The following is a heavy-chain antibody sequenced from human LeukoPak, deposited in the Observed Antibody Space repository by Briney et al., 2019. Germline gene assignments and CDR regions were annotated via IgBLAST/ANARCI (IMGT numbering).Heavy chain of an antibody. V-gene: IGHV1-46*01. D-gene: IGHD6-13*01. Sequence: GASVKVSCKASGYTFTSYYIHWVRQAPGQGLEWMGIINPSGGSTSYAQKFQGRVTMTGDTSTSTVYMEVSSLRSEDTAVYYCAKVPPRAAAGKEAPKYGMDVWGKGTTVTVSS. CDR2: INPSGGST. CDR1: GYTFTSYY. J-gene: IGHJ6*04. CDR3: AKVPPRAAAGKEAPKYGMDV.